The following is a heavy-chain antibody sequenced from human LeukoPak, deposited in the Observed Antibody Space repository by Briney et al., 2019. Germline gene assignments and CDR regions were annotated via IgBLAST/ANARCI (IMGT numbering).Heavy chain of an antibody. V-gene: IGHV3-21*01. D-gene: IGHD6-19*01. J-gene: IGHJ4*02. CDR2: ISSSSSYI. Sequence: GGSLRLSCAASGFTFSSYSMNWVRQAPGKGLEWVSSISSSSSYIYYADSVKGRFTISRDNAKNSLYLQMNSLRAEDTAVYYCARGRLALAVAGSFDYWGQGTLVTVSS. CDR1: GFTFSSYS. CDR3: ARGRLALAVAGSFDY.